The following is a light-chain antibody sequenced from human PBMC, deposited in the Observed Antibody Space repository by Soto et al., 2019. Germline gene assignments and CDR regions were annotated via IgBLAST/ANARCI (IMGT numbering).Light chain of an antibody. Sequence: DIQMTQSPSSLSASVGDRVTITCRTIQSVSNYLNWYQQKSGEAPKLLIYAASTLQTGVPSRFRGSGSGTDFTLTISSLQPEDFATYYCQQSYSSPRTFGQGTKVEIK. CDR2: AAS. J-gene: IGKJ1*01. CDR3: QQSYSSPRT. CDR1: QSVSNY. V-gene: IGKV1-39*01.